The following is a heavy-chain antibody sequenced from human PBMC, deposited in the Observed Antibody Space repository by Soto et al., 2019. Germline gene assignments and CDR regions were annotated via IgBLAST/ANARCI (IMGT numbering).Heavy chain of an antibody. Sequence: GGSLRLSCAASGFTFSSYAMSWVRQAPGKGLEWVSAISGSGGSTYYADSVKGRFTISRDNSKNTLYLQMNSLRAEDTAVYYCAKSDLKSLPGSYYYYYGMDVWGQGTTVTVSS. CDR3: AKSDLKSLPGSYYYYYGMDV. CDR2: ISGSGGST. J-gene: IGHJ6*01. CDR1: GFTFSSYA. V-gene: IGHV3-23*01. D-gene: IGHD3-10*01.